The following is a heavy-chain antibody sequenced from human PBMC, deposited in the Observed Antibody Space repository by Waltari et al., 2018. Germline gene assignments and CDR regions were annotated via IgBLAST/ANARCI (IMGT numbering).Heavy chain of an antibody. V-gene: IGHV4-34*01. D-gene: IGHD6-6*01. J-gene: IGHJ4*02. CDR3: ARTRYSSSSPLDY. CDR2: INHSGST. Sequence: QVQLQQWGAGLLKPSETVSLPCAVYGGSFSGYYWSWIRPPPGKGLEWIGEINHSGSTNYNPSLKSRVTISVDTSKNQFSLKLSSVTAADTAVYYCARTRYSSSSPLDYWGQGTLVTVSS. CDR1: GGSFSGYY.